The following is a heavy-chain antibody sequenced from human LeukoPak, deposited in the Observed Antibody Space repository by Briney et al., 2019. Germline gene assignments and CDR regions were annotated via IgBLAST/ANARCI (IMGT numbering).Heavy chain of an antibody. D-gene: IGHD5-18*01. Sequence: GGSLRLSCAASGFTFSGYSMNWVRQAPGKGLEWVSSISSSSSYIYYADSVKGRFTISRDNAKNSLYLQMNSLRAEDTAVYYCARDEGYSYGYVPDYWGQGTLVTVSS. V-gene: IGHV3-21*01. J-gene: IGHJ4*02. CDR1: GFTFSGYS. CDR2: ISSSSSYI. CDR3: ARDEGYSYGYVPDY.